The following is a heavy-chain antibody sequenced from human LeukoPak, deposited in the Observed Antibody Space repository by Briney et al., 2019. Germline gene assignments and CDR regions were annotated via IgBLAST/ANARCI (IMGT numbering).Heavy chain of an antibody. J-gene: IGHJ4*02. Sequence: PSQTLSLTCTVSGASIRTGGYYWSWIRQHPGKGLEWIGYIDNSGSTYCNPSLKSRLTISVDTSRNQFSLNLRSVTAADTAVYYCASPTDYGDSWGQGTLVTVSS. CDR3: ASPTDYGDS. CDR1: GASIRTGGYY. CDR2: IDNSGST. D-gene: IGHD4-17*01. V-gene: IGHV4-31*03.